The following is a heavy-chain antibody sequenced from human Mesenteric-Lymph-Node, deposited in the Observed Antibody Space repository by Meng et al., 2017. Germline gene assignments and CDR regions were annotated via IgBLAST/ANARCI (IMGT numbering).Heavy chain of an antibody. Sequence: ASVKVSCKASGYTFTGYYMHWVRQAPGQGLEWMGWINPNSGGTNYAQKFQGRVTMTRDTSISTAYMELSRLRSDDTAVYYCARDPRHDYGDCENLATDYWGQGTLVTVSS. J-gene: IGHJ4*02. CDR3: ARDPRHDYGDCENLATDY. CDR1: GYTFTGYY. CDR2: INPNSGGT. V-gene: IGHV1-2*02. D-gene: IGHD4-17*01.